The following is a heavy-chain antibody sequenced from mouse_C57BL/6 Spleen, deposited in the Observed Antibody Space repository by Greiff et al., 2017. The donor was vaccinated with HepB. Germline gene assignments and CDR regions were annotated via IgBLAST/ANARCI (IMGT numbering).Heavy chain of an antibody. V-gene: IGHV5-4*03. Sequence: EVKLMESGGGLVKPGGSLKLSCAASGFTFSSYAMSWVRQTPEKRLEWVATISDGGSYNYYPDTVKGRFTISRDNAKKNLYLQMSHLKSEDTAMYYCAIYYDYAMDYWGQGTSVTVSS. J-gene: IGHJ4*01. CDR3: AIYYDYAMDY. CDR2: ISDGGSYN. CDR1: GFTFSSYA. D-gene: IGHD2-4*01.